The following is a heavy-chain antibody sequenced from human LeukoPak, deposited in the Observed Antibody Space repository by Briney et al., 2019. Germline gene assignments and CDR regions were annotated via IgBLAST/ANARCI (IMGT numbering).Heavy chain of an antibody. CDR3: ARGYSCSCVDY. V-gene: IGHV4-34*01. CDR1: GVSFSGYY. Sequence: SSETLSLTCAVYGVSFSGYYWSWIRQPPGKGLEWIGEINHSGSTNYNPSLKSRVTISVDTSNNQFSLKLSSVTAADTAVYCCARGYSCSCVDYWGQGTLVTVSS. CDR2: INHSGST. J-gene: IGHJ4*02. D-gene: IGHD6-13*01.